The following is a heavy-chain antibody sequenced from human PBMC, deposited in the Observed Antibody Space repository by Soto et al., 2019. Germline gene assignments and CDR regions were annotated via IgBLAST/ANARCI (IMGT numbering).Heavy chain of an antibody. CDR3: AKMTTRRFDY. V-gene: IGHV3-23*01. CDR1: GFTFSIYA. Sequence: PGGSLRLSCAASGFTFSIYAMSWVRQAPGKGLEWVSGISGSGLSTNYADSVKGRFTISRDNSKNTLYLQMNSLRAEDTAVYYCAKMTTRRFDYWGQGTLVTVSS. J-gene: IGHJ4*02. D-gene: IGHD4-17*01. CDR2: ISGSGLST.